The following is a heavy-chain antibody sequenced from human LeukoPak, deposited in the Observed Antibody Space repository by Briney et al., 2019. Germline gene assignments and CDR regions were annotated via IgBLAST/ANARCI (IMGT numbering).Heavy chain of an antibody. CDR3: AKGLRWRKGTFDY. CDR2: ISYDGSNK. D-gene: IGHD5-24*01. J-gene: IGHJ4*02. Sequence: GGSLRLSCAASGFTFSSYGMHWVRQAPGKGLEWVAVISYDGSNKYYADSVKGRFTISRDNSKNTLYLQMNSLRAEDTAVYYCAKGLRWRKGTFDYWGQGTLVTVSS. CDR1: GFTFSSYG. V-gene: IGHV3-30*18.